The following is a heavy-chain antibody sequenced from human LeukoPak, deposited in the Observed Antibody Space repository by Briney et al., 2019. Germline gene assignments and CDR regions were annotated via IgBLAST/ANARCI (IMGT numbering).Heavy chain of an antibody. CDR2: IIPIFGTA. Sequence: SVKVSCKASGGTFSSYAISWVRQAPGQGLEWMGGIIPIFGTANYAQKFQGRVTITADESTSTAYMELSSLRSEDTAVYYCARDYVPYYYGSGSYYSGDYWGQGTLVTVSS. D-gene: IGHD3-10*01. CDR1: GGTFSSYA. CDR3: ARDYVPYYYGSGSYYSGDY. V-gene: IGHV1-69*13. J-gene: IGHJ4*02.